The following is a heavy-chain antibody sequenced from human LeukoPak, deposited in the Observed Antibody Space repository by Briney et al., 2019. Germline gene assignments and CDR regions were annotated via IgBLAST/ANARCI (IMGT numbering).Heavy chain of an antibody. Sequence: SQTLSLTCAISGDSVSSNSAAWNWIRQSPSRGLEWLGRTYYRSKWYNDYAVSVKSRITINPDTSKNQFSLQLNSVTAADTAVYYCARGGVAARPPSYFDYWGQGTLVTVSS. CDR2: TYYRSKWYN. V-gene: IGHV6-1*01. CDR1: GDSVSSNSAA. D-gene: IGHD6-6*01. J-gene: IGHJ4*02. CDR3: ARGGVAARPPSYFDY.